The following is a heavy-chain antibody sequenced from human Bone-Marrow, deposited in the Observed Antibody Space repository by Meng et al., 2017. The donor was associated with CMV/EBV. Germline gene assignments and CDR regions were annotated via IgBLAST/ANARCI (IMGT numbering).Heavy chain of an antibody. Sequence: GESLKISCAASGFTVSSNYMSWVRQAPGRGLEWVSVIFSGGTTYYADSVKGRFTISRDNSKNTLYLQMNSLRAEDTAVYYCARHRSYCSSTSCYYYYYGIDVWGQGPTVTVSS. CDR3: ARHRSYCSSTSCYYYYYGIDV. CDR2: IFSGGTT. D-gene: IGHD2-2*01. V-gene: IGHV3-53*05. CDR1: GFTVSSNY. J-gene: IGHJ6*02.